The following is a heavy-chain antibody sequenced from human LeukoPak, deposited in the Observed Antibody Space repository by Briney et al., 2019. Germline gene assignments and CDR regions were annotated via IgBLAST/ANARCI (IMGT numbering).Heavy chain of an antibody. CDR3: ARVSVSIFGVVISIDY. V-gene: IGHV1-69*05. D-gene: IGHD3-3*01. CDR2: IIPIFGTA. J-gene: IGHJ4*02. Sequence: SVKVSCKASGGTFSSYAISWVRQAPGQGLEWMGRIIPIFGTANYAQKFQGRVTMTRDTSISTAYMELSRLRSDDTAVYYCARVSVSIFGVVISIDYWGQGTLVTVSS. CDR1: GGTFSSYA.